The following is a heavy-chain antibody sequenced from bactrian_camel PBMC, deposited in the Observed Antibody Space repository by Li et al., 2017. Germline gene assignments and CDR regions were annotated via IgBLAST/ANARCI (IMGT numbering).Heavy chain of an antibody. D-gene: IGHD3*01. J-gene: IGHJ4*01. Sequence: HVQLVESGGGSVQIGESLRLSCAGSADTYSNYCMAWFRQAPGKEREGVAGLYTTSGETYYDASVRGRFTASQDNAKTTLYLQMSSLKPEDTAMYYCAAEEMAIGGPPCSLRHPYDYWCQGTQVTVS. CDR1: ADTYSNYC. CDR3: AAEEMAIGGPPCSLRHPYDY. V-gene: IGHV3S6*01. CDR2: LYTTSGET.